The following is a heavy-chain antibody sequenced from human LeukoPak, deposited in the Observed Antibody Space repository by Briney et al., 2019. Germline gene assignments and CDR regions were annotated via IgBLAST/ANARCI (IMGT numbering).Heavy chain of an antibody. CDR3: ARAERPDNYDFWSGYFVTNY. D-gene: IGHD3-3*01. V-gene: IGHV1-46*01. CDR1: GYTFTSYY. Sequence: GASVKVSCKASGYTFTSYYMHWVRQAPGQGLEWMGIINPSGGSTSYAQKFQGRVTMTRDMSTSTVYMELSSLRSEDTAVYYCARAERPDNYDFWSGYFVTNYWGQGTLVTVSS. CDR2: INPSGGST. J-gene: IGHJ4*02.